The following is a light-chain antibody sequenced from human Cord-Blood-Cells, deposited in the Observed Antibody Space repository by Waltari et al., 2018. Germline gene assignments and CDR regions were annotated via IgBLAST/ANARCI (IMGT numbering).Light chain of an antibody. CDR1: QSISSY. J-gene: IGKJ1*01. CDR2: AAS. V-gene: IGKV1-39*01. Sequence: DIQMTQSPSSLSASVGDRVTITCRASQSISSYLNWYQQQPGKAPKLLIFAASSLQSGVPSGVRGSGAGTDFTLTISGLQPRDIATYYCQRSCSTLMTFGQGTKMEIK. CDR3: QRSCSTLMT.